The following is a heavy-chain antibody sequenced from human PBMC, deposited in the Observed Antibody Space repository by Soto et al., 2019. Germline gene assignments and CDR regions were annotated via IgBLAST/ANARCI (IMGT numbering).Heavy chain of an antibody. J-gene: IGHJ4*02. CDR2: IYYSGST. CDR3: ARHQSDSGSYHDY. V-gene: IGHV4-39*01. CDR1: GGSISSSSYY. Sequence: SETLSLTCTVSGGSISSSSYYWGWIRQPPGKGLEWIGSIYYSGSTYYNPSLKSRVTISVDTSKNQFSLKLSSVTAADTAVYYCARHQSDSGSYHDYWGQGTLVTVSS. D-gene: IGHD1-26*01.